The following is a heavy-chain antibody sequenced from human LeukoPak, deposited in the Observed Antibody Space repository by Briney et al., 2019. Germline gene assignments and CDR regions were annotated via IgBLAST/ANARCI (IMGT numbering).Heavy chain of an antibody. J-gene: IGHJ4*02. CDR2: IYYSGST. D-gene: IGHD6-19*01. V-gene: IGHV4-39*07. Sequence: SETLSLTCTVSGGSISSSSYYWGWIRQPPGKGLEWIGSIYYSGSTYYNPSLKSRVTISVDTSKNQFSLKLSSVTAADTAVYYCARNSGYSSGWYEDYWGQGTLVTVSS. CDR3: ARNSGYSSGWYEDY. CDR1: GGSISSSSYY.